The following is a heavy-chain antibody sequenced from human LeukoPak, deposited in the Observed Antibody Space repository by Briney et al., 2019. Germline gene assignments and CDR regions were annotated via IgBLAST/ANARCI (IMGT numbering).Heavy chain of an antibody. CDR3: AREEATAENLYGMGG. CDR2: INPNSGGT. Sequence: ASVKVSCKASGYTFTGHYMHWVRQAPGQGLEWMGWINPNSGGTNYAQKFQGRVTMTRDTSISTAYMELSRLRSDDTAVYYCAREEATAENLYGMGGWGQGTTVTVSS. V-gene: IGHV1-2*02. CDR1: GYTFTGHY. J-gene: IGHJ6*02. D-gene: IGHD6-13*01.